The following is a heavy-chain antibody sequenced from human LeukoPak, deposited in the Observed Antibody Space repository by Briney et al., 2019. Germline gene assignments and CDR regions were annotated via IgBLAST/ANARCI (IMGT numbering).Heavy chain of an antibody. CDR2: ISGDGGST. D-gene: IGHD3-22*01. Sequence: GGSLRLSCAASGFTFDDYAMHWVRQAPGKGLEWVSLISGDGGSTYYADSVKGRFTISRDNSKNSLYLQMNSLRTEDTALYYCAKDMGPDYYDSSGVPDYWGQGTLVTVSS. V-gene: IGHV3-43*02. J-gene: IGHJ4*02. CDR1: GFTFDDYA. CDR3: AKDMGPDYYDSSGVPDY.